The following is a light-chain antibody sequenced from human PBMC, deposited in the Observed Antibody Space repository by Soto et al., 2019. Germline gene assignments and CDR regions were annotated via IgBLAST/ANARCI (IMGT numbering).Light chain of an antibody. CDR1: SSDVGGYNY. CDR2: EVS. J-gene: IGLJ2*01. CDR3: SSYGGSNTYVV. Sequence: QSALTQPPSASGSPGQSVTISCTGTSSDVGGYNYVSWYQQHSRKAPKLMISEVSKRPSGVPDRFSGSKSGNTASLTVSGLQAEDVADYYCSSYGGSNTYVVFGGGTKLTVL. V-gene: IGLV2-8*01.